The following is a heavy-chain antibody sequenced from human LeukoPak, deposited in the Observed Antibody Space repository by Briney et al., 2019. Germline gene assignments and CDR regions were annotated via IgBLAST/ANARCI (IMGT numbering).Heavy chain of an antibody. V-gene: IGHV5-51*01. CDR2: IFPDDSDT. D-gene: IGHD2-21*01. Sequence: GESLKISCKGSGYSFTSYWIGWVRQMPGKGLEWMGLIFPDDSDTKYSPSFQGHITLSADTSINTAYLQWSSLKASDTAMYYCARPYCGSSTCYVGAFDIWGQGTMVTVSS. CDR3: ARPYCGSSTCYVGAFDI. J-gene: IGHJ3*02. CDR1: GYSFTSYW.